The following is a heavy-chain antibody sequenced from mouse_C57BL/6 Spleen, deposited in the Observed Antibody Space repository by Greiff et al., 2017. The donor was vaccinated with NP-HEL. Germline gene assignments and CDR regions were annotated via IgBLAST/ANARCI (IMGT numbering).Heavy chain of an antibody. CDR1: GYTFTSYW. V-gene: IGHV1-55*01. CDR2: IYPGSGST. J-gene: IGHJ2*01. Sequence: QVQLKQSGAELVKPGASVKMSCKASGYTFTSYWITWVKQRPGQGLEWIGDIYPGSGSTNYNEKFKSKATLTVDTSSSTAYMQLSSLTSEDSAVYYCARSFTTVVATRDYWGQGTTLTVSS. D-gene: IGHD1-1*01. CDR3: ARSFTTVVATRDY.